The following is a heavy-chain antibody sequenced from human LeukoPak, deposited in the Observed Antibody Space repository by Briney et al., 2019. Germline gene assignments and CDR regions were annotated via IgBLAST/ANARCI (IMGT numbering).Heavy chain of an antibody. J-gene: IGHJ2*01. CDR1: GFTFSSYG. D-gene: IGHD4-17*01. CDR3: ARFYGVFVNHWYFDL. Sequence: GGSLRLSCAASGFTFSSYGMHWVRQAPGKGLEWVSVMYGSGGTYYADSMKGRFTISRDNSKNTLYLQMNSLRAEDTAVYYCARFYGVFVNHWYFDLWGRGTLVTVSS. V-gene: IGHV3-53*01. CDR2: MYGSGGT.